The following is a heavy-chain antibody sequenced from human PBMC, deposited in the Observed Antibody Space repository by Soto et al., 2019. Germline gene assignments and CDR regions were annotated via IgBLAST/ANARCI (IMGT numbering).Heavy chain of an antibody. Sequence: EVQLVESGGGLVQPGGSLRLSCAASGFTFSDHYMDWVRQAPGKGLEWVGRTTNKANSYTTEYAASVKGRFTISRDDSKNSLYLQMNSLKTEDTAVYYCASYDYVWGSYRNYWGQGTLVTVSS. V-gene: IGHV3-72*01. CDR1: GFTFSDHY. CDR2: TTNKANSYTT. D-gene: IGHD3-16*02. CDR3: ASYDYVWGSYRNY. J-gene: IGHJ4*02.